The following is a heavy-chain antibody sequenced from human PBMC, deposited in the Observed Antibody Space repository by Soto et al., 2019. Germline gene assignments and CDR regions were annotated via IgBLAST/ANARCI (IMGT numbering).Heavy chain of an antibody. CDR3: ARFATTTEANWFDP. J-gene: IGHJ5*02. V-gene: IGHV4-59*01. CDR2: IYYSGST. D-gene: IGHD4-17*01. CDR1: GGSISSYY. Sequence: SETLSLTCTVSGGSISSYYWSWIRQPPGKGLEWFGYIYYSGSTNYNPSLKSRVTISVDTSKNQFSLKLSSVTAADTAVYYCARFATTTEANWFDPWGQGTLVTVSS.